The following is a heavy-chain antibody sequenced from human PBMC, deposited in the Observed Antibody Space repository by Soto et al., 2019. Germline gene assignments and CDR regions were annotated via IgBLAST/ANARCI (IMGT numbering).Heavy chain of an antibody. Sequence: SETVCLTGTVAGGAINDDCWSWIRQPPGKGLEWIGFIYYTGSTNYNTSLKSRVTISVDTSERQYSLKLSSVTAADTAVYYCARYGGGSSLPAVAFDIWGQGTMVTVSS. V-gene: IGHV4-59*01. CDR2: IYYTGST. CDR1: GGAINDDC. CDR3: ARYGGGSSLPAVAFDI. J-gene: IGHJ3*02. D-gene: IGHD6-13*01.